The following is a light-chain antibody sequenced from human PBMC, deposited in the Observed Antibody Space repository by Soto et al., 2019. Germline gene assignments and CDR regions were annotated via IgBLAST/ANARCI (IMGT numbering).Light chain of an antibody. V-gene: IGLV2-18*01. Sequence: QSALTQPPSVSGSPGQSVTISCTGTSTDFVSYNRVSWYQQPPGTAPKLLIDSYSQRPSGVPDRFSGSKSGTSASLAISGLQPEDEADYYCAAWDDRLSVWLFGGGTKLTVL. CDR3: AAWDDRLSVWL. J-gene: IGLJ3*02. CDR2: SYS. CDR1: STDFVSYNR.